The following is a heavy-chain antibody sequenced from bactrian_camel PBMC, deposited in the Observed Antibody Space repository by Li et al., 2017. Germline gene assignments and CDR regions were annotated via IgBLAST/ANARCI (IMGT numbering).Heavy chain of an antibody. CDR2: IYSDGSNT. J-gene: IGHJ4*01. CDR1: GFTFSSYA. D-gene: IGHD3*01. Sequence: HVQLVESGGGLVQPGVSLRVSCVGSGFTFSSYAMSWVRQAPGKGLEWVCSIYSDGSNTYYLDSVKGRFTISRDNAKDTLYLQMNSLKIEDTAVYYCALGSSRQATMTARGKGTQVTVS. V-gene: IGHV3-2*01.